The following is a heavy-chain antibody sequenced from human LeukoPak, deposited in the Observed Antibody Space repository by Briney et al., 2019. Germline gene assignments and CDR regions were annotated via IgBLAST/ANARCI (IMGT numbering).Heavy chain of an antibody. CDR3: ARHVVALGFDY. D-gene: IGHD3-22*01. J-gene: IGHJ4*02. CDR1: GFTFSSYS. Sequence: GGTLRLSCAASGFTFSSYSMNWVRQAPGKGLEWVSSIATSSSYIYYADSVKGRFTISRDNAKNSLYLQMNSLRAEDTAVYYCARHVVALGFDYWGQGTLVTVSS. CDR2: IATSSSYI. V-gene: IGHV3-21*01.